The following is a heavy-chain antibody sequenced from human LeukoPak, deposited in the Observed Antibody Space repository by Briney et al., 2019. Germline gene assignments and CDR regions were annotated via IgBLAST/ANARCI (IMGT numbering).Heavy chain of an antibody. CDR2: ISGSGGST. Sequence: GGSLRLSCAASGFTFSSYAMSWVRQAPGKGLEWVSAISGSGGSTYYADSVKGRFTISRDNSKNTLYLQMNSLRAEDTAVYYCAKDSYDYVWGSCYDYWGQGTLVTVSS. D-gene: IGHD3-16*01. J-gene: IGHJ4*02. V-gene: IGHV3-23*01. CDR3: AKDSYDYVWGSCYDY. CDR1: GFTFSSYA.